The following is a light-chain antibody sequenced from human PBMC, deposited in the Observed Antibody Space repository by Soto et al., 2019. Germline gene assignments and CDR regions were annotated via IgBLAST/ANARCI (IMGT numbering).Light chain of an antibody. Sequence: QSVVTQPPSASGTPGQRVTISCSGSKSNIGNNNVYWYQHLPGAAPKLLIYNNDRRPSGVPDRFSGSKSGTSAYLAISGLRSADDADYYCVSWTDSLTVVFGGGTKLTVL. V-gene: IGLV1-47*01. J-gene: IGLJ2*01. CDR1: KSNIGNNN. CDR3: VSWTDSLTVV. CDR2: NND.